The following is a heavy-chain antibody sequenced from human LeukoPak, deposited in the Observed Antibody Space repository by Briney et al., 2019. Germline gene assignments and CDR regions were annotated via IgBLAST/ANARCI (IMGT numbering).Heavy chain of an antibody. CDR2: IKQDGSEK. Sequence: GGSLRLSCAASGFTFSSYWMSWVRQAPGKGLEWVANIKQDGSEKYYVDSVKGRFTISRDNAKNSLYLQMNSLRAEDTAVYYCARAGLSGSAAGPPWYYYGMDVWGQGIKVTVSS. V-gene: IGHV3-7*01. D-gene: IGHD6-13*01. CDR1: GFTFSSYW. CDR3: ARAGLSGSAAGPPWYYYGMDV. J-gene: IGHJ6*02.